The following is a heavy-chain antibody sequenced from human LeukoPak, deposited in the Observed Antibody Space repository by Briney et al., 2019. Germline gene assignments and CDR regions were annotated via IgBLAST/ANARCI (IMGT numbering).Heavy chain of an antibody. CDR3: ARLPAAINGYFDP. Sequence: PGGSLRLSCAASGFTFSSYAMNWVRQAPGKGLEWVSVISGGGGSTCYADSVKGRFTISRDNSKNTLYLQMNSLRAEDTAVYYCARLPAAINGYFDPWGQGTLVTVSS. J-gene: IGHJ5*02. CDR1: GFTFSSYA. D-gene: IGHD2-2*01. CDR2: ISGGGGST. V-gene: IGHV3-23*01.